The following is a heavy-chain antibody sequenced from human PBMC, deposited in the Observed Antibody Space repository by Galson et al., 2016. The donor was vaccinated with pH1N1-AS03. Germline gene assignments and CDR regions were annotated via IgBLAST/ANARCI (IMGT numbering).Heavy chain of an antibody. CDR1: GYIFSNYW. CDR2: IFPGDSDV. D-gene: IGHD1-26*01. CDR3: ARHASPTILSYHFDF. J-gene: IGHJ4*02. Sequence: QSGAEVKKPGESLKISCQASGYIFSNYWIAWVRQMSGKGLQWMGIIFPGDSDVRYNPSFQGQVTISADKSINTAYLQWSSLKASDTAIYYCARHASPTILSYHFDFWGRGTLVTVSS. V-gene: IGHV5-51*01.